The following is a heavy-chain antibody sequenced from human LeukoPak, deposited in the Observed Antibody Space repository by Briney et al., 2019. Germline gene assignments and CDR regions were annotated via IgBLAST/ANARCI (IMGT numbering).Heavy chain of an antibody. Sequence: AESLKISCKGSGYSFTSYWIGWVRQMPGKGLEWMGIIYPGDSDTGYSPSFQGQVTIPADKSISTAYLQWSSLKASDTAMYYCARPYSNSWPPSFNYWGQGTLVTVSS. V-gene: IGHV5-51*01. CDR2: IYPGDSDT. J-gene: IGHJ4*02. CDR1: GYSFTSYW. D-gene: IGHD6-13*01. CDR3: ARPYSNSWPPSFNY.